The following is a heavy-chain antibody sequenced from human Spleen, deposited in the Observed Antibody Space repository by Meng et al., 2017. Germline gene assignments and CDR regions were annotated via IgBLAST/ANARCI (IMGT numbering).Heavy chain of an antibody. V-gene: IGHV3-23*01. CDR3: GKDRSEAQFGVDFDY. Sequence: GESLKISCAASGFTFSNYAMTWVRQAPGKGLEWVSGISGRDNSAYYADSVKGRFTISRDNSKNTLYLQMNSLRAEDTAVYYCGKDRSEAQFGVDFDYWGQGTLVTVSS. CDR1: GFTFSNYA. D-gene: IGHD3-3*01. J-gene: IGHJ4*02. CDR2: ISGRDNSA.